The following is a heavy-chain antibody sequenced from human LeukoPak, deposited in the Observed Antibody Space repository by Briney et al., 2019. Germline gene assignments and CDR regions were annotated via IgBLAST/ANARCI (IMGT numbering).Heavy chain of an antibody. Sequence: SEALSLTCTVSGGSLTNYYWSWVRQPPGKGLEGIAYVHFSGTTNYTNYNPSLKRRLTISLDTSRNQVSLNLTSVTAADTAVYYCARHFSLSDTGWFYFAHWGQGALVTVSP. J-gene: IGHJ4*02. CDR2: VHFSGTT. V-gene: IGHV4-59*08. D-gene: IGHD6-19*01. CDR3: ARHFSLSDTGWFYFAH. CDR1: GGSLTNYY.